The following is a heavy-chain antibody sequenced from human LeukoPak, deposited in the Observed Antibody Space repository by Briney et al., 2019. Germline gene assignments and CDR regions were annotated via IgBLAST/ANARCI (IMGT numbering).Heavy chain of an antibody. J-gene: IGHJ4*02. D-gene: IGHD6-13*01. Sequence: GGSLRLSCAASGSTFSDYYMSWIRQAPGKGLEWLSYINRTGSHTPYADSVKGRFTVSRDNAKNSLSLELNSLRVDDTAIYYCARVGSTAEAGTPDYWGQGTLVTVSS. CDR1: GSTFSDYY. CDR2: INRTGSHT. V-gene: IGHV3-11*06. CDR3: ARVGSTAEAGTPDY.